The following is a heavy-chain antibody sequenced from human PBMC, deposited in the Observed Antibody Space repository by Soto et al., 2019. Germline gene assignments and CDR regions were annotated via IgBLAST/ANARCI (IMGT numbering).Heavy chain of an antibody. V-gene: IGHV3-64D*06. D-gene: IGHD3-3*01. CDR3: VKGRSGECYYYALDV. Sequence: GGSLRLSCSASGFRFASYAIHWVRQAPGKGLEYVSAISSNGGSTYHVDSVKGRFTISRDNSKNTVYLQMTSLRIEDTGVYYCVKGRSGECYYYALDVWGQGTTVTVSS. CDR1: GFRFASYA. J-gene: IGHJ6*02. CDR2: ISSNGGST.